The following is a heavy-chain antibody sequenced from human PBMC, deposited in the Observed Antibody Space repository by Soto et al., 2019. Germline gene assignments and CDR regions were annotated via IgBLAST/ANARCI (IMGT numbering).Heavy chain of an antibody. Sequence: PGESLKTSCKGSGYSFTSYWIGWVRQMPGKGLEWMGIIYPGDSDTRYSPSFQGQVTISADKSISTAYLQWSSLKASDTAMYYCARGSSPIFDYYDSSGYYVYFDYWGQGTLVTVSS. CDR3: ARGSSPIFDYYDSSGYYVYFDY. CDR2: IYPGDSDT. D-gene: IGHD3-22*01. CDR1: GYSFTSYW. V-gene: IGHV5-51*01. J-gene: IGHJ4*02.